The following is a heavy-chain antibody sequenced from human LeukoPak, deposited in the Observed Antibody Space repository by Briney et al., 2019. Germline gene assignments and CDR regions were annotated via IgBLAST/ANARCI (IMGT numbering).Heavy chain of an antibody. Sequence: GGSLRLSCAASGLTFSNFAMNWVRQAPGKGLEWVSAISGGGDNAYYADSVKGRFTISRDDSKNMLHLQMNSLRAEDTAAYYCAKDGAAADFYNYYGMDVWGQGTTVTVSS. CDR3: AKDGAAADFYNYYGMDV. V-gene: IGHV3-23*01. J-gene: IGHJ6*02. D-gene: IGHD6-13*01. CDR2: ISGGGDNA. CDR1: GLTFSNFA.